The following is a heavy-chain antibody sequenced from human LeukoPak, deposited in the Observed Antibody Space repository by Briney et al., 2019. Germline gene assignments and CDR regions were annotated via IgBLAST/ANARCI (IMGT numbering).Heavy chain of an antibody. D-gene: IGHD2-2*01. J-gene: IGHJ6*02. CDR3: ARFDGKPSWRYYYYGMDV. CDR1: GGSISSYY. V-gene: IGHV4-59*01. Sequence: SETLSLTCTVSGGSISSYYWSWIRQPPGKGLEWIGYIYYSGSTNYNPSLKSRVTISVDTSKNQFSLKLSSVTAADTAVYYCARFDGKPSWRYYYYGMDVWGQGTTVTVSS. CDR2: IYYSGST.